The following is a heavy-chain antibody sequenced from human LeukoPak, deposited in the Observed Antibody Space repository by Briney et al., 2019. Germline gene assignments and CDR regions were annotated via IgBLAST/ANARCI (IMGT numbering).Heavy chain of an antibody. J-gene: IGHJ5*02. Sequence: PSESLSLTCAVYGGSFSGYYWSWIRQPPGKGLEWIEEINHSGSTNYNPSLKSRVTISVDTSKNQFSLKLSSVTAADTAVYYCASWRIAAAGPTDPKNWFDPWGQGTLVTVSS. CDR2: INHSGST. V-gene: IGHV4-34*01. CDR3: ASWRIAAAGPTDPKNWFDP. D-gene: IGHD6-13*01. CDR1: GGSFSGYY.